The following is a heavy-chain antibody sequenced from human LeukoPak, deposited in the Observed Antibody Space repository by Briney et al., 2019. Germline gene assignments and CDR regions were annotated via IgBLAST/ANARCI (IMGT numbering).Heavy chain of an antibody. Sequence: GASVKVSCKASGYTFTSYYMHWVRQAPGQGLEWMGIINPSGGSTSYAQKFQGRVTMTRDMSTSTVYMELSSLRSEDTAVYYCARAGVKGRDFDWLLMPPKRYNWFDPWGQGTLVTVSS. J-gene: IGHJ5*02. CDR1: GYTFTSYY. CDR2: INPSGGST. V-gene: IGHV1-46*01. D-gene: IGHD3-9*01. CDR3: ARAGVKGRDFDWLLMPPKRYNWFDP.